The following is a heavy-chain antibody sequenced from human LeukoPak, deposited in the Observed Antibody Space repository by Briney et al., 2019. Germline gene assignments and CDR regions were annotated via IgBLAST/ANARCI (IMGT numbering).Heavy chain of an antibody. Sequence: SETLSLTCTVSGGSIGRTGYYWGWIRQPPGKGLEWIGDIYYSGSTYYNPSLKSRVTISVDRSKNQFSLKLSSVTAADTAVYYCARGTVGYCSGGSCQGWFDPWGQGTPVTVSS. J-gene: IGHJ5*02. V-gene: IGHV4-39*07. CDR2: IYYSGST. D-gene: IGHD2-15*01. CDR1: GGSIGRTGYY. CDR3: ARGTVGYCSGGSCQGWFDP.